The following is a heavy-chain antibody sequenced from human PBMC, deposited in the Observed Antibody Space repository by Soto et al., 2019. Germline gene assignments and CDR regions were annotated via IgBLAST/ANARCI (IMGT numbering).Heavy chain of an antibody. CDR3: ASYYCSSDTCYYFEY. D-gene: IGHD2-2*01. CDR2: IYYTGST. V-gene: IGHV4-59*01. Sequence: XETLSVCFTGSGVSISNYDWSWIRQTPGKGLEWIGYIYYTGSTNYNPSLKSRVSFSVDTSKNQFSLKLSSVTAADTAVYYCASYYCSSDTCYYFEYWGQGTLVTSPQ. J-gene: IGHJ4*02. CDR1: GVSISNYD.